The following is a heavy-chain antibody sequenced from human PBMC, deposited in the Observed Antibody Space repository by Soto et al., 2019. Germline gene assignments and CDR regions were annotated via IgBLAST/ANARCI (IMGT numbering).Heavy chain of an antibody. V-gene: IGHV3-48*03. J-gene: IGHJ5*02. CDR3: ARLLAGIAAAGWFDP. Sequence: PGGSLRLSCAASGFTFSSYEMNWVRQAPGKGLEWVSYISSSGSTIYYADSVKGRFTISRDNAKNSLYLQMNSLRAEDTAVYYCARLLAGIAAAGWFDPWGQGTLVTVSS. D-gene: IGHD6-13*01. CDR1: GFTFSSYE. CDR2: ISSSGSTI.